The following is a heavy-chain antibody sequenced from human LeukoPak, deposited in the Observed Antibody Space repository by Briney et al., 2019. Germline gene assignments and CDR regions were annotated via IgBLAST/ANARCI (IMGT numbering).Heavy chain of an antibody. CDR3: ARGLSSGDY. J-gene: IGHJ4*02. Sequence: ASVKVSCKASGGTFSSYAISWVRQATGQGLEWMGWMNPNSGNTGYAQKFQGRVTMTRNTSISTAYMELSSLRSEDTAVYYCARGLSSGDYWGQGTLVTVSS. CDR2: MNPNSGNT. V-gene: IGHV1-8*02. CDR1: GGTFSSYA. D-gene: IGHD6-19*01.